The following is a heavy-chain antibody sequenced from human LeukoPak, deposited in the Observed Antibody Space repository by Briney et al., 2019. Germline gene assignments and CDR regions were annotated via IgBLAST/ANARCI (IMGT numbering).Heavy chain of an antibody. V-gene: IGHV3-21*01. CDR2: ISSSSAYI. CDR1: GFTFSSYC. CDR3: ATEYGAVTAWFLDY. D-gene: IGHD2-21*02. Sequence: GRSLRLSCAASGFTFSSYCMNWVRQAPGKGLEWVSSISSSSAYIYYADSVKGRFTISRDNAKHSLYLQMNSLRAEDAAVYYCATEYGAVTAWFLDYWGQGTLVTVSS. J-gene: IGHJ4*02.